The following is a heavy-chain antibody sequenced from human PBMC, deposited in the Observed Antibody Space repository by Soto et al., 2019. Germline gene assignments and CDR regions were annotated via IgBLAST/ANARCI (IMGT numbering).Heavy chain of an antibody. Sequence: QVQLVQSGAEEKKPGASVKVSCKASGYTFTNYAMHWVRQAPGQRLEWMGWINAGTGNTKYSQKFQGRDTITRDTSASTAYKELSSLRAEDTAVYYCAGTDRGVIIDYYYFGMDVWGQGTTVTVSS. CDR1: GYTFTNYA. CDR3: AGTDRGVIIDYYYFGMDV. V-gene: IGHV1-3*05. D-gene: IGHD3-10*01. J-gene: IGHJ6*02. CDR2: INAGTGNT.